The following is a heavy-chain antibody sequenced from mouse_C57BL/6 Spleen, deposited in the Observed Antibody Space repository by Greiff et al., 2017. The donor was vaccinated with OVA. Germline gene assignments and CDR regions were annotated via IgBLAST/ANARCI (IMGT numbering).Heavy chain of an antibody. D-gene: IGHD2-3*01. CDR2: IYPGSGST. V-gene: IGHV1-55*01. Sequence: QVQLQQPGAELVKPGASVKLSCKASGYTFTSYWITWVKQRPGHGLEWIGDIYPGSGSTNYNEKFKGKATLTVDTSSSTAYMQLSSLTSEDSAVYYCAREDSLDGYYDYWGQGTTLTVSS. CDR3: AREDSLDGYYDY. J-gene: IGHJ2*01. CDR1: GYTFTSYW.